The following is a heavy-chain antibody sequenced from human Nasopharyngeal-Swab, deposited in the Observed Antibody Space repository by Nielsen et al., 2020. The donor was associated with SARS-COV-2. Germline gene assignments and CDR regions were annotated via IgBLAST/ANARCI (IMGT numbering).Heavy chain of an antibody. D-gene: IGHD5-18*01. CDR3: AKARRTDTYGFECFDY. CDR2: ISSTGDYI. Sequence: GESLKISCAASGFTFNLYTMNWVRQAPGKGLEWVSAISSTGDYIYYAASVKGRFTISRDNAKNSLYLQMNSLRPEDTALYYCAKARRTDTYGFECFDYWGQGSLVTVSS. V-gene: IGHV3-21*04. J-gene: IGHJ4*02. CDR1: GFTFNLYT.